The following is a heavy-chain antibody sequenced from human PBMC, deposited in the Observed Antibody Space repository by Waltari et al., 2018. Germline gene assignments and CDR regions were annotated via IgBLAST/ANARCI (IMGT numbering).Heavy chain of an antibody. J-gene: IGHJ6*03. Sequence: QVQLQESGSGLVKPSETLSLTYAVSGGSIRSYFWSWIRQPPGKGLEWIGYIYSTGITSYNPSLKSRVTISVDTSNNQFSLKLGSVTAADTAVYYCASGPLYYYYIDVWGKGTTVTVSS. V-gene: IGHV4-59*01. CDR1: GGSIRSYF. CDR3: ASGPLYYYYIDV. CDR2: IYSTGIT.